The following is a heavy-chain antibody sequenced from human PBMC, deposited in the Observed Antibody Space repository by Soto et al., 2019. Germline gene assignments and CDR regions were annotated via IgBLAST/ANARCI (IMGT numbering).Heavy chain of an antibody. CDR3: ARSKFDSSGYFSSTFDY. Sequence: QVQLVQSGAEVKKPGASVKVSCKASGYTFTSYYFHWGRQAPGQGQEWMGVIIPSGGRTRYSQKKSQGRVMMTMDTSPITVYMELSSLRSDDTAVYYCARSKFDSSGYFSSTFDYWGQGTLVTVSS. J-gene: IGHJ4*02. CDR2: IIPSGGRT. D-gene: IGHD3-22*01. V-gene: IGHV1-46*01. CDR1: GYTFTSYY.